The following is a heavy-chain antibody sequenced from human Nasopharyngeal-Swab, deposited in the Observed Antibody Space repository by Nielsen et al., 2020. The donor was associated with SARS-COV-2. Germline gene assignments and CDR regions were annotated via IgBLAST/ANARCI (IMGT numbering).Heavy chain of an antibody. V-gene: IGHV4-39*01. J-gene: IGHJ6*02. D-gene: IGHD5-18*01. Sequence: SETLSLTCTVSDGSISSSTYYWAWIRQPPGKGLEWIGSIYYSGSTHYNPSLKSRVTISADTSKNQFSLKLRSVTAADTAVYYCARQGPYDSYGPSKVWGQGTTVTVSS. CDR3: ARQGPYDSYGPSKV. CDR1: DGSISSSTYY. CDR2: IYYSGST.